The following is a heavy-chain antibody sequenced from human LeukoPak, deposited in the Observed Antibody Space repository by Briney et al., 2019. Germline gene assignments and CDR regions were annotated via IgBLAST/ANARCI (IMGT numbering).Heavy chain of an antibody. J-gene: IGHJ6*02. V-gene: IGHV3-53*01. CDR3: AKETHCSGGSCYTYYYYYYGMDV. Sequence: GGSLRLSCAASGFTVSSNYMSWVRQAPGKGLEWVSVIYSGGSTYYADSVKGRFTISRDNSKNTLYLQMNSLRAEDTAVYYCAKETHCSGGSCYTYYYYYYGMDVWGQGTTVTVSS. CDR1: GFTVSSNY. D-gene: IGHD2-15*01. CDR2: IYSGGST.